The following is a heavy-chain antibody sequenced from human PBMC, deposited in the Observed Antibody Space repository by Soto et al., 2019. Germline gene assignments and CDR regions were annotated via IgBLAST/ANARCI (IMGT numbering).Heavy chain of an antibody. CDR2: ISGSGGRT. Sequence: EVQLLESGGGLVQPGGSLRLSCAASGFTFSSYAMTWVRQAPGKGLEWVSAISGSGGRTYYADSVKGRFTISRDNSKNTLYLQMNSLRAEDTAVYYCAKDAVKYFYGSGSYATTFYYGMDVWGQGTMVTVSS. V-gene: IGHV3-23*01. CDR1: GFTFSSYA. CDR3: AKDAVKYFYGSGSYATTFYYGMDV. D-gene: IGHD3-10*01. J-gene: IGHJ6*02.